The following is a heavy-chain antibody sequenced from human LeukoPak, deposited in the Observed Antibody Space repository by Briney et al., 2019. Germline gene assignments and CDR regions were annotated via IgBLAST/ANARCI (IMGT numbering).Heavy chain of an antibody. CDR1: GYSISSNYY. V-gene: IGHV4-38-2*01. CDR2: IYHSGTT. CDR3: AATPRSAFDY. Sequence: SETLSLTCAVSGYSISSNYYSGWIRQPPGKGLEWIGTIYHSGTTYYNPSLKSRLTISVDTSKNQFSLKLSSVTAADTAVYYCAATPRSAFDYWGRGTLVTVSS. J-gene: IGHJ4*02.